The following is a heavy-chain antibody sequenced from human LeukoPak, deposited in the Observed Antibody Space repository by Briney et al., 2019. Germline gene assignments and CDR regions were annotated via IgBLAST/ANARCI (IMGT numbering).Heavy chain of an antibody. CDR1: GDSVSSNGAS. V-gene: IGHV6-1*01. CDR2: TYYRSQQWHS. D-gene: IGHD3-3*01. CDR3: GRETDLGVVTN. J-gene: IGHJ4*02. Sequence: SQTLSLTCAISGDSVSSNGASWNWIRQSPSRGLEWLGRTYYRSQQWHSDYAPSVKGRITLNPDTSKNQFSLQLNSMTPEDTAVYYWGRETDLGVVTNGGQGTLVTVSS.